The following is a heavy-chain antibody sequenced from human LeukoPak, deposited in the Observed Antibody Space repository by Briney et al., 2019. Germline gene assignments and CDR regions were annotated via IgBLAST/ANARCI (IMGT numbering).Heavy chain of an antibody. CDR3: ARDRDYYGSGSRFDP. D-gene: IGHD3-10*01. CDR1: GGSFSGYY. Sequence: SETLSLTCAVYGGSFSGYYWSWIRQPPGKGLEWIGEINHSGSTNYNPSLKSRVTISVDTSKNQFSLKLSSVTAADTAVYYCARDRDYYGSGSRFDPWGQGTLVTVSS. J-gene: IGHJ5*02. CDR2: INHSGST. V-gene: IGHV4-34*01.